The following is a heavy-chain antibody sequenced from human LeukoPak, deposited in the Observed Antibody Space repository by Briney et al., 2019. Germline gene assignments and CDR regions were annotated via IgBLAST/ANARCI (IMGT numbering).Heavy chain of an antibody. Sequence: GGSLRLSCAASGFTFSSYAMSWVRQAPGKGLEWVSAISGSGGSTYYADSVKGRFTISRDNSKNTLYLQMNSLKTEDTAVYYCTTDLIVASPERNNFDYWGQGTLVTVSS. CDR2: ISGSGGST. D-gene: IGHD3-22*01. J-gene: IGHJ4*02. CDR3: TTDLIVASPERNNFDY. V-gene: IGHV3-23*01. CDR1: GFTFSSYA.